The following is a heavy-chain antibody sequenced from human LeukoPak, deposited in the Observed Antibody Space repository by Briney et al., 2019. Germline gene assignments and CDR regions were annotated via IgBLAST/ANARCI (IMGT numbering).Heavy chain of an antibody. CDR1: GVSITSYY. Sequence: SETLSLTCSVSGVSITSYYWNWIRQSPGKGLEWLGNIHSRGTTNYNPSLKSRVTLSLDTSKSQFALKVTSVTAADTAVYYCAREKAVVHWFDPWGQGTLVTVSS. V-gene: IGHV4-59*01. CDR3: AREKAVVHWFDP. CDR2: IHSRGTT. J-gene: IGHJ5*02. D-gene: IGHD6-19*01.